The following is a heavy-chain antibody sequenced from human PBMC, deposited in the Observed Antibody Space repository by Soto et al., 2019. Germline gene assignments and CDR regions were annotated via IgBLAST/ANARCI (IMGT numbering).Heavy chain of an antibody. V-gene: IGHV4-59*01. CDR2: IYYSGTT. CDR1: GGSINKYY. D-gene: IGHD4-17*01. Sequence: QVQLQESGPGLVKSSETLSLTCTVSGGSINKYYWSWIRQPPGKGLEWIGYIYYSGTTQYNDSLKSRVTISVDTSKNQFSLKVNSVTAADTAVYYCTRGRRWSDYWGQGAPGHRLL. J-gene: IGHJ4*02. CDR3: TRGRRWSDY.